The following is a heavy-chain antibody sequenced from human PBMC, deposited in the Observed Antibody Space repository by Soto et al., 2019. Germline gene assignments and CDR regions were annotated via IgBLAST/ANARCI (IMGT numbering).Heavy chain of an antibody. V-gene: IGHV1-18*01. CDR3: VKVQGEEQRWLVSSSAFDI. Sequence: GASVKVSCKASGYTFTSYGISWVRQAPGQGLEWTGWISAYNGNTNYAQKLQGRVTMTTDTSTSTAYMELRSLRSDDTAVYYCVKVQGEEQRWLVSSSAFDIWGQGTMVTVSS. CDR2: ISAYNGNT. CDR1: GYTFTSYG. J-gene: IGHJ3*02. D-gene: IGHD6-19*01.